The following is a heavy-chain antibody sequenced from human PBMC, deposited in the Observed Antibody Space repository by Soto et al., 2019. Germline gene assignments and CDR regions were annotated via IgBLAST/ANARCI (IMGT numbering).Heavy chain of an antibody. CDR1: CGSISSSNW. CDR2: IYHSGST. J-gene: IGHJ3*02. D-gene: IGHD6-13*01. CDR3: ARAPDAGYSSSWYGGDAFDI. V-gene: IGHV4-4*02. Sequence: PSETLSLTCAVSCGSISSSNWWSWVSQPPGKGLEWIGEIYHSGSTNYNPSLKSRVTISVDKSKNQFSLKLSSVTAADTAVYYCARAPDAGYSSSWYGGDAFDIWGQGTMVTVSS.